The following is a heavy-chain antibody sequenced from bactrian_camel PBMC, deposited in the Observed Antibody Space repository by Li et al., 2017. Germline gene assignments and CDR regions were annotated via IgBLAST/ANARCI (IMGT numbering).Heavy chain of an antibody. D-gene: IGHD4*01. Sequence: HVQLVESGGGSVQAGGSLKLSCAGSAYITEQCGMGWYRQAAGKEVNLVSFRRDGTIIYADSVKGRFTISQEGTKKTLYLGMKDLKTEDTGMYFCASLNSSFGGGYCDETEYTNWGQGTQVTVS. J-gene: IGHJ4*01. V-gene: IGHV3S55*01. CDR1: AYITEQCG. CDR2: FRRDGTI. CDR3: ASLNSSFGGGYCDETEYTN.